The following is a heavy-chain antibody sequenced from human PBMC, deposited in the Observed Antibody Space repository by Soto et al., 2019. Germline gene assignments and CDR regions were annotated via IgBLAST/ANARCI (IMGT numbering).Heavy chain of an antibody. CDR2: IYHTGTT. CDR3: ATLPPRIGGVMTDLPT. D-gene: IGHD2-21*02. CDR1: GASIRSTYW. V-gene: IGHV4-4*02. Sequence: QLRESGPGLVKPSATLSLTCFVSGASIRSTYWWSWVRQTPGKRLEWIGQIYHTGTTSSNSSLNYRVTMSLDKSNNQCSLRLTSMTAADTAVYYCATLPPRIGGVMTDLPTLGLGSLVPVS. J-gene: IGHJ5*02.